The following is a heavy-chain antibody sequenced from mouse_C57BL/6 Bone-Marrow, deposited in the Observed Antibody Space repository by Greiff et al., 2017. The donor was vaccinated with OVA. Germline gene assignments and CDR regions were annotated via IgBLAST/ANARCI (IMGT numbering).Heavy chain of an antibody. D-gene: IGHD2-5*01. V-gene: IGHV1-81*01. CDR2: IYPRSGNT. CDR3: ASFYSNYSY. Sequence: VQLQQSGAELARPGASVMLSCKASGYTFTSYGISWVKQRTGQGLEWIGEIYPRSGNTYYNEKFKGKATLTADKSSSTAYMELRSLTSEDSAVYFCASFYSNYSYWGQGTLVTVSA. J-gene: IGHJ3*01. CDR1: GYTFTSYG.